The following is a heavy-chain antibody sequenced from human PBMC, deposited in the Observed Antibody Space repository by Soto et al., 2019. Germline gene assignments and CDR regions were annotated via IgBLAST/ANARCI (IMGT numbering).Heavy chain of an antibody. CDR2: ISSSSSTI. V-gene: IGHV3-48*02. Sequence: EVQLVESGGGLVQPGGSLRLSCAASGFTFSSYSMNWVRQAPGKGLEWVSYISSSSSTIYYADSVKGRFTISRDNAKNALYLQTHSLRDEDTAVYYCARDRKGHGDYRGGFDYWGQGTLVTVSS. CDR3: ARDRKGHGDYRGGFDY. J-gene: IGHJ4*02. CDR1: GFTFSSYS. D-gene: IGHD4-17*01.